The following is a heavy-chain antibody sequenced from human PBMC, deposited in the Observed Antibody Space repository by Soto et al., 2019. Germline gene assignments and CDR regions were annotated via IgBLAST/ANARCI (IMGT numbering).Heavy chain of an antibody. CDR2: FDPEDGEE. Sequence: ASVKVSCKVSGYTLTELSMQWARQAPGKGLEWMGGFDPEDGEEMYAQKFQGRVTMTEDTSTDTAYMELSGLRSDDTGVYYCAHDIPLRLWGQGTLVTVSP. J-gene: IGHJ4*02. D-gene: IGHD3-9*01. CDR3: AHDIPLRL. CDR1: GYTLTELS. V-gene: IGHV1-24*01.